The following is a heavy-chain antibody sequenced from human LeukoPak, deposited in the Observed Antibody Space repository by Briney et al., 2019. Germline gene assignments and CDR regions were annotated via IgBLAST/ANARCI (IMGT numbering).Heavy chain of an antibody. J-gene: IGHJ4*02. Sequence: AGGSLRLSCAASGFTFSSYSMNWVRQAPGKGLEWVSYISSGSGTIYYADSVKGRFTISRDNAKNSLYLQMNSLRDEDTAVYYCASSGSYRFDYWGQGTLVTVSS. D-gene: IGHD1-26*01. CDR3: ASSGSYRFDY. CDR2: ISSGSGTI. V-gene: IGHV3-48*02. CDR1: GFTFSSYS.